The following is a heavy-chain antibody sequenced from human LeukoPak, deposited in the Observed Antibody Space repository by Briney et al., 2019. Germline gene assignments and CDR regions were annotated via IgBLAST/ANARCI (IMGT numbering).Heavy chain of an antibody. J-gene: IGHJ4*02. CDR1: GYTFTSYD. Sequence: ASVKVSCKASGYTFTSYDINWVRQATGQGLEWMGYMNPNRANTGYAQKFQGRLTITRNTSISTAYMELSSLRSEDTAVYYCVREGGDYWGQGTLVTVSS. V-gene: IGHV1-8*01. CDR2: MNPNRANT. D-gene: IGHD2-15*01. CDR3: VREGGDY.